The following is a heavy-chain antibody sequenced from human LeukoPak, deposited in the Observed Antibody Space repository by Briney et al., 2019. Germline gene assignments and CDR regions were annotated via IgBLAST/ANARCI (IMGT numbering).Heavy chain of an antibody. CDR3: ARAGYSSGWPTN. Sequence: SETLSLTSTLPGGSISNYYWSWIRQTPRKGLEWIGYIYSSGSTNYNPPLKRRVTISVDTSKNQFSLRLSSVTAADPAVYFCARAGYSSGWPTNWGQGTLVTVSS. CDR2: IYSSGST. V-gene: IGHV4-59*01. D-gene: IGHD6-19*01. J-gene: IGHJ4*02. CDR1: GGSISNYY.